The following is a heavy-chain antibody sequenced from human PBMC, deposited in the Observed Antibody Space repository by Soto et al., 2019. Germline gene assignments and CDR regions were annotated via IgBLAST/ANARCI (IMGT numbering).Heavy chain of an antibody. J-gene: IGHJ4*02. CDR3: ARGGPGHYLDY. CDR1: GFTVSSNY. D-gene: IGHD6-25*01. CDR2: IYSGGST. V-gene: IGHV3-53*01. Sequence: GGSLRLSCAASGFTVSSNYMTWVRQAPGKGLEWVSVIYSGGSTYYADSVKGRFTISRDTSKNTLFLQMNSLRAEDTAVYYCARGGPGHYLDYWGQGTLVTVSS.